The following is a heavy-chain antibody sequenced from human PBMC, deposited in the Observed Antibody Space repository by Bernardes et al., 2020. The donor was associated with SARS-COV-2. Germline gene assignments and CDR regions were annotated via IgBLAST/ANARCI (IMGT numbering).Heavy chain of an antibody. D-gene: IGHD1-20*01. V-gene: IGHV3-21*01. CDR2: ISGPSLYI. J-gene: IGHJ4*02. Sequence: GGSLRLSCTASGFTFSPYSMVWVRQAPGKGLQWVSAISGPSLYISYAAAVKGRVTVSRDNAKNSLYLQMDSLRVEDTAVYYCAREGGGIEPPYFDFWGQGVLVTVSS. CDR3: AREGGGIEPPYFDF. CDR1: GFTFSPYS.